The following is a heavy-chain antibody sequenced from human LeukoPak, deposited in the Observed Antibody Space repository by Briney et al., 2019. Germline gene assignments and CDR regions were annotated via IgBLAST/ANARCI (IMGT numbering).Heavy chain of an antibody. V-gene: IGHV3-30-3*01. CDR3: ARGAEDWYFDL. J-gene: IGHJ2*01. CDR2: ISYDGSNK. D-gene: IGHD6-19*01. CDR1: GFTFSSYA. Sequence: GGSLRLSCAASGFTFSSYAMHWVRQAPGKGLEWVAVISYDGSNKYYADSVKGRFTISRDNSKNTLYLQMNSLRAEDTAVYYCARGAEDWYFDLWGRGTLVTVSS.